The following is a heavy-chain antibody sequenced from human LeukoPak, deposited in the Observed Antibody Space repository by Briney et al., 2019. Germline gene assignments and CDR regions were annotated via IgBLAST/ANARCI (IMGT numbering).Heavy chain of an antibody. CDR1: GFTVSRNY. D-gene: IGHD2-15*01. J-gene: IGHJ3*02. Sequence: GRSLRLSCAASGFTVSRNYMSWVRQAPGKGLEWVSVLYSGGSTYYTDSVKGRFTISRDNSKNTLFLQMNSLRVEDTAVYYCASPLIVASAFDIWGQGTMVTVSS. CDR3: ASPLIVASAFDI. V-gene: IGHV3-66*02. CDR2: LYSGGST.